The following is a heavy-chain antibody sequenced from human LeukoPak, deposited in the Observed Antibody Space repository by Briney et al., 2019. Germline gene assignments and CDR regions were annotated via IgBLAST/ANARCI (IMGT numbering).Heavy chain of an antibody. J-gene: IGHJ5*02. CDR2: IIPILGIA. Sequence: GSSVKVSCKASGGTFSSYTISWVRQAPGQGLEWMGRIIPILGIANYAQKFQGRVTITADKSTSTAYMELSSLRSEDTAVYYCARRYCSSTSCYWGLDPWGQGTLVTVSS. V-gene: IGHV1-69*02. CDR1: GGTFSSYT. D-gene: IGHD2-2*01. CDR3: ARRYCSSTSCYWGLDP.